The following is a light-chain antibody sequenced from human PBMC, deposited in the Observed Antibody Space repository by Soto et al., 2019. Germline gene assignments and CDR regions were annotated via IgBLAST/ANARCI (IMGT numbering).Light chain of an antibody. J-gene: IGLJ2*01. CDR2: EVS. Sequence: QSVLTQPPSASGSPGQSVTISCTGTSSDVGGYNYVSWYQQHPGKAPKLMIYEVSKRPSGVPYRFSGSKSGNTASLTVSWLQAEDEADYYCSSYAGSNNVVFGGGTKVTVL. CDR1: SSDVGGYNY. CDR3: SSYAGSNNVV. V-gene: IGLV2-8*01.